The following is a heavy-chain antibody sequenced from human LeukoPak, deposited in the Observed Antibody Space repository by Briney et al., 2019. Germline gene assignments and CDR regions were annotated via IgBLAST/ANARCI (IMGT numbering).Heavy chain of an antibody. Sequence: SETLSLTCTVSGGSFSSYYWTWIRQPAGKGLEWIGRIYNSGATNYSPSLESRVTMSLDTSKNRFSLSLSSVTAADTAVYYCARDRLGATGHWRIDVWGRGTLVTVSS. D-gene: IGHD1-26*01. CDR1: GGSFSSYY. CDR3: ARDRLGATGHWRIDV. J-gene: IGHJ2*01. CDR2: IYNSGAT. V-gene: IGHV4-4*07.